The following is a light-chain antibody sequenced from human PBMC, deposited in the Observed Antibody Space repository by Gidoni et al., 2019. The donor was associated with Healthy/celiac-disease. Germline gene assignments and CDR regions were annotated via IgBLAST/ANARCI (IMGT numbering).Light chain of an antibody. Sequence: EIVMTQSPATLSVSPGERATLSCRASQSVSSNLAWYQHKPGQAPRLLIYGASTRATGIPARFSGSGSGTEFTLTISSLQSEDFAVYYCQQYNNWPRTFXXXTKVEIK. V-gene: IGKV3-15*01. J-gene: IGKJ1*01. CDR1: QSVSSN. CDR3: QQYNNWPRT. CDR2: GAS.